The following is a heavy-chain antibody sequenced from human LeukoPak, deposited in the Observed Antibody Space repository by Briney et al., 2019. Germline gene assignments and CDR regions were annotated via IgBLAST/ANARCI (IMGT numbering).Heavy chain of an antibody. D-gene: IGHD1-26*01. J-gene: IGHJ4*02. CDR2: ISGDNGNT. CDR1: GYTFTNYG. CDR3: ARHLRVGATVLSSFNF. Sequence: ASVKVSCKASGYTFTNYGISWVRQAPGQGLEWMGWISGDNGNTNYERKVQCRGSMTTDTSTSTAYMELRSLRSYDTANYYCARHLRVGATVLSSFNFWGQGPLVTVSS. V-gene: IGHV1-18*01.